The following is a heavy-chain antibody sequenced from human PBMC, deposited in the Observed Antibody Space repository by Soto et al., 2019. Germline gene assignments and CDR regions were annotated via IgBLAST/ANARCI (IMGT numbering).Heavy chain of an antibody. V-gene: IGHV3-72*01. CDR2: TRNKANSYTT. D-gene: IGHD3-10*01. CDR1: GFTFSDHY. J-gene: IGHJ4*02. CDR3: VRGSASVFHYLEY. Sequence: GGSLRLSCAASGFTFSDHYMDWARQAPGKGLEWLARTRNKANSYTTEYAASVKGRFTISRDDSSNSLYLQMNSLKTEDTAVYYCVRGSASVFHYLEYWGQGTLVTVSS.